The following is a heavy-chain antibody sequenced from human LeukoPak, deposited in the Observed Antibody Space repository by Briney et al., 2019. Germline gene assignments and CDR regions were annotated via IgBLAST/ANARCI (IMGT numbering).Heavy chain of an antibody. D-gene: IGHD1-26*01. Sequence: SETLSLTCTVSGGSISSYYWSWIRQPPGKGLEWIGYIYYSGSTNYNPSLKSRVTISVDTSKNQFPLKLSSVTAADTAVYYCAKASVGATWELFDYWGQGTLVTVSS. V-gene: IGHV4-59*08. CDR3: AKASVGATWELFDY. J-gene: IGHJ4*02. CDR2: IYYSGST. CDR1: GGSISSYY.